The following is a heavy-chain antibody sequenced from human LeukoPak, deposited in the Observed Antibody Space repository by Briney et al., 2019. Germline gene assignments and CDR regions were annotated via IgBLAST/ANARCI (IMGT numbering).Heavy chain of an antibody. D-gene: IGHD5-12*01. J-gene: IGHJ6*02. CDR1: GGTFSSYA. V-gene: IGHV1-69*13. CDR3: ARALKNVDIVATIKRGYYYYYYGMDV. CDR2: IIPIFGTA. Sequence: GASVKVSCTASGGTFSSYAISWVRQAPGQGLEWMGGIIPIFGTANYAQKFQGRVTITADESTSTAYMELSSLRSEDTAVYYCARALKNVDIVATIKRGYYYYYYGMDVWGQGTTVTVSS.